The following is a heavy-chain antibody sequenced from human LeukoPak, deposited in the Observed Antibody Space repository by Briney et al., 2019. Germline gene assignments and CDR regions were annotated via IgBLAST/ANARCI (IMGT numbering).Heavy chain of an antibody. Sequence: GGSLRLSCAASGFSISNDWMSWVRQAPGKGVEWVARVKSRSAGETTDYAAPVKGRFTISGDDSKNTLYLQMNSLKTEDTAVYYCTLIQGWGSGSYYRDFWGQGTLVTVSS. CDR1: GFSISNDW. D-gene: IGHD3-10*01. J-gene: IGHJ4*02. V-gene: IGHV3-15*01. CDR3: TLIQGWGSGSYYRDF. CDR2: VKSRSAGETT.